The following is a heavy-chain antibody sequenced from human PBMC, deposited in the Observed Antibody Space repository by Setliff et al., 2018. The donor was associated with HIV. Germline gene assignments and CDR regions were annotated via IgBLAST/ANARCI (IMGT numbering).Heavy chain of an antibody. CDR2: IKQDGSEK. Sequence: GGSLRLSCAASGFTFSSYWMSWVRQAPGKGLEWVTNIKQDGSEKYYVDSVKGRFTISRDNAKNSLYLQMNSLRAEDTAVYYCARVGEESSSSWYANYYYYYYIDVWGKGTTVTVSS. J-gene: IGHJ6*03. CDR3: ARVGEESSSSWYANYYYYYYIDV. V-gene: IGHV3-7*01. CDR1: GFTFSSYW. D-gene: IGHD6-13*01.